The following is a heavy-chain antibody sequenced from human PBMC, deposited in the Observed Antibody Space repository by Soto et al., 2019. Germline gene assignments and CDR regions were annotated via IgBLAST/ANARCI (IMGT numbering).Heavy chain of an antibody. J-gene: IGHJ6*03. CDR1: GFIFSDYA. CDR2: IPGSGGHKVHA. Sequence: PGGSLRLSCAASGFIFSDYAMSWVRQAPGQGLEWVSTIPGSGGHKVHAEYADSVKGRFTISRDNSKNTLYLQMDSLSAEDTAVYHSTTKTASDWGYMHVRRQGTTVTVSS. V-gene: IGHV3-23*01. CDR3: TTKTASDWGYMHV. D-gene: IGHD7-27*01.